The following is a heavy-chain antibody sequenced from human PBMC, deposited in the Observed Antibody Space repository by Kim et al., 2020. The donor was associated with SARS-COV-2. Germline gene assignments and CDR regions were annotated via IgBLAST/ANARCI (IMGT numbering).Heavy chain of an antibody. CDR2: IIPIFGTA. J-gene: IGHJ6*02. CDR1: GGTFSSYA. V-gene: IGHV1-69*13. CDR3: ASSFREGYYGMDV. Sequence: SVKVSCKASGGTFSSYAISWVRQAPGQGLEWMGGIIPIFGTANYAQKFQGRVTITADESTSTAYMELSSLRSEDTAVYYCASSFREGYYGMDVWGQGTTVTVSS. D-gene: IGHD3-10*01.